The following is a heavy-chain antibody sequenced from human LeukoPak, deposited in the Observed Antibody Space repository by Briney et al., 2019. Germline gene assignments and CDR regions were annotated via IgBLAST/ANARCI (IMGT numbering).Heavy chain of an antibody. CDR3: ARDSPYSGNYSPIDY. J-gene: IGHJ4*02. CDR2: ISSSGSTI. D-gene: IGHD1-26*01. CDR1: GFTFSDYY. V-gene: IGHV3-11*04. Sequence: GGSLRLSCAASGFTFSDYYMSWIRQAPGKGLEWVSYISSSGSTIYYADSVKGRFTISRDNAKNSLYLQMNSLRAEDTAVYYCARDSPYSGNYSPIDYWGQGTLVTVSS.